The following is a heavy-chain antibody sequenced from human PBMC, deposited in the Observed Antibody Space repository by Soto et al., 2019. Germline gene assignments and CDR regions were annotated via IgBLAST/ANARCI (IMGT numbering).Heavy chain of an antibody. D-gene: IGHD3-16*01. Sequence: QVQLQESGPGLVKPSQTLSLTCSVSSGSISSSDYYWSLVRQPPGKGLEWIGYINYSGRTYYKPSLKSRVSISLDTSKTQFSLRLTSVTAADTAVYFCARFGTLGKDYGVDVWCQGTTVTVSS. J-gene: IGHJ6*02. V-gene: IGHV4-30-4*01. CDR2: INYSGRT. CDR1: SGSISSSDYY. CDR3: ARFGTLGKDYGVDV.